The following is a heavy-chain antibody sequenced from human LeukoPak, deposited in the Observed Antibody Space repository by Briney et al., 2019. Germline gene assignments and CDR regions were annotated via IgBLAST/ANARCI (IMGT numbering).Heavy chain of an antibody. J-gene: IGHJ5*02. Sequence: GGSLRLSCAASRFAFSRYSMHWVRQAPGKGLEWVAVASYDGGNKYYAGSVKGRFIISRDNSKNTLYLQMNYLRAEDTAVYYCAKDPTSVGGRHDWLLDSWGQGTLVTVSS. D-gene: IGHD3-9*01. CDR3: AKDPTSVGGRHDWLLDS. CDR1: RFAFSRYS. V-gene: IGHV3-30-3*01. CDR2: ASYDGGNK.